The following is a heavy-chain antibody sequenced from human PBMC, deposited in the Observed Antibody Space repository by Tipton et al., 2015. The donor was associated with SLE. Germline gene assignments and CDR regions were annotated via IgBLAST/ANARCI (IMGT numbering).Heavy chain of an antibody. J-gene: IGHJ3*02. CDR2: IYHSGST. V-gene: IGHV4-59*08. CDR1: GDSISSYY. CDR3: ARQGTTVTTAFDI. D-gene: IGHD4-17*01. Sequence: TLSLTCTVSGDSISSYYWNWIRQPPGKGLEWIGYIYHSGSTYYNPSLKSRVTISVDRSKNQFSLKLSSVTAADTAVYYCARQGTTVTTAFDIWGQGTMVTVSS.